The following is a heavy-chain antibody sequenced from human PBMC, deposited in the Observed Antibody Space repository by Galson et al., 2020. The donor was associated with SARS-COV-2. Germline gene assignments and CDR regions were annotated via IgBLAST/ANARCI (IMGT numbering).Heavy chain of an antibody. CDR1: GFTFSSYA. J-gene: IGHJ4*02. CDR2: ISGSGGST. Sequence: GESLKISCAASGFTFSSYAMSWVRPAPGKGLEWVSAISGSGGSTYYADSVKGRFTISRDNSKNTLYLQMNSLRAEDTAVYYCAKLGSCSGGSCPFDYWGQGTLVTVSS. V-gene: IGHV3-23*01. D-gene: IGHD2-15*01. CDR3: AKLGSCSGGSCPFDY.